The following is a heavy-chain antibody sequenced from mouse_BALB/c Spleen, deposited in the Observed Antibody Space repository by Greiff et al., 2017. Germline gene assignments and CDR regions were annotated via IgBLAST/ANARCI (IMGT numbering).Heavy chain of an antibody. CDR1: GFTFSSYY. CDR2: INSNGGST. Sequence: EVQLVESGGGLVKLGGSLKLSCAASGFTFSSYYMSWVRQTPEKRLELVAAINSNGGSTYYPDTVKGRFTISRDNAKNTLYLQMSSLKSEDTALYYCARQAMITTYAMDYWGQGTSVTVSS. V-gene: IGHV5-6-2*01. D-gene: IGHD2-4*01. CDR3: ARQAMITTYAMDY. J-gene: IGHJ4*01.